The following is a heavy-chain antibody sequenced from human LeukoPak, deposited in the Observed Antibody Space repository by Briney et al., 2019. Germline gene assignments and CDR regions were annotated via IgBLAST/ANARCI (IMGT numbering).Heavy chain of an antibody. J-gene: IGHJ4*02. D-gene: IGHD6-13*01. Sequence: SVKVSCKASGGTFSSYAISWVRQAPGQGLEWMGGIIPIFGTANYAQKFQGRVTITADESTSTAYMELSSLRSEDTAVYYCARAAAAAGGQYFDYWGQGTVVTVSS. V-gene: IGHV1-69*13. CDR2: IIPIFGTA. CDR1: GGTFSSYA. CDR3: ARAAAAAGGQYFDY.